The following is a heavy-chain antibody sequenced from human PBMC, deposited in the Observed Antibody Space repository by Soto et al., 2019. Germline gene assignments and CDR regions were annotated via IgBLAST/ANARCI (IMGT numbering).Heavy chain of an antibody. CDR3: SRFRGSYRMDG. CDR2: IIPILGIA. V-gene: IGHV1-69*02. J-gene: IGHJ6*01. Sequence: QVQLVQSGAEVKKPGSSVKVSCKASGGTFSSYTISWVRQAPGQGLEWMGRIIPILGIANYAQKFQGRVTITADKSTSTAYMELSSLRSEDTAVYYRSRFRGSYRMDGWGQGTTVTGSS. CDR1: GGTFSSYT. D-gene: IGHD3-10*01.